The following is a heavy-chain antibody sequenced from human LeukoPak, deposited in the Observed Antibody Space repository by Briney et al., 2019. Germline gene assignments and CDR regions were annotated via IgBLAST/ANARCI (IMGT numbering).Heavy chain of an antibody. J-gene: IGHJ4*02. CDR1: GFTFDDYG. Sequence: RAGGSLRLSCAASGFTFDDYGMSWVRQAQGKGLEWVSGINWNGGSTGYADSVKGRFTISRDNAKNSLYLQMNSLRAEDTALYYCARTITMVRGVISYFDYWGQGTLVTVSS. D-gene: IGHD3-10*01. CDR3: ARTITMVRGVISYFDY. V-gene: IGHV3-20*04. CDR2: INWNGGST.